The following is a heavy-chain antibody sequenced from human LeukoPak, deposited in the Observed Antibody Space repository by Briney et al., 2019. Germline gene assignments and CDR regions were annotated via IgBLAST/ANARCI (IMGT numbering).Heavy chain of an antibody. V-gene: IGHV3-21*01. CDR3: ARPPNRDSPWLRSEIYPFDY. CDR2: ISSSSSYI. D-gene: IGHD5-12*01. Sequence: KPGGSLRLSCAASGFTFSSYSMNWVRQAPGKGLEWVSSISSSSSYIYYADSVKGRFTISRDNAKNSLYLQMNSLRAEDTAVYYCARPPNRDSPWLRSEIYPFDYWGQGTLVTVSS. J-gene: IGHJ4*02. CDR1: GFTFSSYS.